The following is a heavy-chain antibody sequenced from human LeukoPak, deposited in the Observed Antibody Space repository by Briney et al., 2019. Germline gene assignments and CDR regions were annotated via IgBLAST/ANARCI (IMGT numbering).Heavy chain of an antibody. D-gene: IGHD6-19*01. CDR1: GGSISSYY. J-gene: IGHJ5*02. CDR2: IYYSGST. CDR3: ARYSSGPIP. V-gene: IGHV4-59*08. Sequence: SETLSLTCTVSGGSISSYYWSWIRQPPGKGLEWIGYIYYSGSTYYNPSLKSRVTISVDTSKNQFSLKLSSVTAADTAVYYCARYSSGPIPWGQGTLVTVSS.